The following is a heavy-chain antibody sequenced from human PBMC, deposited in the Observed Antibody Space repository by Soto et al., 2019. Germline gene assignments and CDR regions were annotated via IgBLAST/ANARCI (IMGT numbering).Heavy chain of an antibody. V-gene: IGHV4-61*03. J-gene: IGHJ4*02. CDR3: AREGNLGRWIQPLDS. D-gene: IGHD2-2*03. Sequence: SETLSLTCTVSGVSISSGDYHWSWIRQPPGKGLEWIGFVYYNGNTKYSPSLKSRVTMSVDTSKNHFSLKLISVTTADTAVYFCAREGNLGRWIQPLDSWGQGTLVTVSS. CDR2: VYYNGNT. CDR1: GVSISSGDYH.